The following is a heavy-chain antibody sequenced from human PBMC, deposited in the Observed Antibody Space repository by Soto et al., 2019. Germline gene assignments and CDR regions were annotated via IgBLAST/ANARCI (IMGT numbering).Heavy chain of an antibody. Sequence: EVQLLESGGGLVQPGGSLRLSCAASGFTFSSYAMSWVRQAPGKGLEWVSAISGSGGSTYYADSVKGRFTISRDNSKNTLYLQMNSLRAEDTAVYYCAKALYDSRVDYYYGMDVWGQGTTVTVSS. CDR3: AKALYDSRVDYYYGMDV. J-gene: IGHJ6*02. CDR1: GFTFSSYA. D-gene: IGHD3-22*01. V-gene: IGHV3-23*01. CDR2: ISGSGGST.